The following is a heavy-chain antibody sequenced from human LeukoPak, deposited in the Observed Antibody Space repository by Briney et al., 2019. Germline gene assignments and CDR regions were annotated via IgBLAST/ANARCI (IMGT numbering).Heavy chain of an antibody. V-gene: IGHV1-69*13. Sequence: ASVKVSCKASGGTFSSYAISWVRQAPGQGLEWMGGIIPIFGTANYAQKFQGRVTITADESTSTAYMELSSLRSEDTAVYYCARVIAYCGGDCYEDYWGQGTLVTVSS. CDR3: ARVIAYCGGDCYEDY. CDR2: IIPIFGTA. J-gene: IGHJ4*02. D-gene: IGHD2-21*02. CDR1: GGTFSSYA.